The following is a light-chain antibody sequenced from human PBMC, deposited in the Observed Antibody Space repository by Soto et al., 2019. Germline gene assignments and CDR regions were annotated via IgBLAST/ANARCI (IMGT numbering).Light chain of an antibody. CDR1: SSDVGGYNY. CDR3: SSYTSSTTSCV. V-gene: IGLV2-14*01. J-gene: IGLJ2*01. CDR2: DVN. Sequence: QSALTQPASVSGSPGQSITISCTGSSSDVGGYNYVSWYQQHPGRAPKLMIYDVNNRPSGVSSRFSGSKSGNTASLTISGLQAEDEADYYCSSYTSSTTSCVFGGGTKLTVL.